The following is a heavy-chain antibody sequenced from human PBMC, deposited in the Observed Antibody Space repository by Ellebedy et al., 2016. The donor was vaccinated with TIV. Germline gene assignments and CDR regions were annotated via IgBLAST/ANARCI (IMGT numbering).Heavy chain of an antibody. J-gene: IGHJ6*02. V-gene: IGHV3-20*01. CDR1: GFSFGDYG. Sequence: PGGSLRLSCAASGFSFGDYGMSWVRQVPGKGPEWVSGITWNGGLTSYADSVKGRFTISIDNAKNSLFLPMNSLRGDDTALYDCVSRFGSEGLDLWGPGTAVIVSS. CDR2: ITWNGGLT. D-gene: IGHD3-10*01. CDR3: VSRFGSEGLDL.